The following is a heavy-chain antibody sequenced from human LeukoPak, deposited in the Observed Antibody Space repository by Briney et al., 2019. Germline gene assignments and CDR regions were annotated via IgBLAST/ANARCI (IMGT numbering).Heavy chain of an antibody. D-gene: IGHD5-12*01. CDR3: ARDSSSGYSGYDV. CDR2: ISSSSSYI. CDR1: GFTVSSYS. Sequence: PGGSLRLSCAASGFTVSSYSMNWVRQAPGKGLEWVSSISSSSSYIYYADSVKGRFTISRDNAKNSLYLQMNSLRAEDTAVYYCARDSSSGYSGYDVWGQGTLVTVSS. J-gene: IGHJ4*02. V-gene: IGHV3-21*01.